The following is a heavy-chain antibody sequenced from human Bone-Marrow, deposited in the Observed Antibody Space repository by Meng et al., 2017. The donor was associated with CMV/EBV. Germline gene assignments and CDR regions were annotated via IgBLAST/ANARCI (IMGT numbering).Heavy chain of an antibody. Sequence: GSLRLSCTVSGGSISSYYWSWIRQPPGKGLEWIGYIYYSGSTNYNPSLKSRVTISVDTSKNQFSLKLSSVTAADTAVYYCAGGADYDFWSGPPIGAFDIWGQGTMVTVSS. D-gene: IGHD3-3*01. CDR1: GGSISSYY. CDR2: IYYSGST. V-gene: IGHV4-59*01. J-gene: IGHJ3*02. CDR3: AGGADYDFWSGPPIGAFDI.